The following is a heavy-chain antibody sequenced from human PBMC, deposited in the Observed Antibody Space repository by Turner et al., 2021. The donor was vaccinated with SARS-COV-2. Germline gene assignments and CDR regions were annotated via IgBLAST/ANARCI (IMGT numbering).Heavy chain of an antibody. V-gene: IGHV3-74*01. Sequence: EVQLVECGGGLVQPGGSLRLSCAVSGFTSSTYWMHWVRQAPGMGLVCVTRIDTDGSTTIYADSVKGRFTISRDNAKITLYLQMNSLRAEDTAVYYCGRDLSGRSDYWGQGTLVTVSS. CDR3: GRDLSGRSDY. D-gene: IGHD1-1*01. J-gene: IGHJ4*02. CDR2: IDTDGSTT. CDR1: GFTSSTYW.